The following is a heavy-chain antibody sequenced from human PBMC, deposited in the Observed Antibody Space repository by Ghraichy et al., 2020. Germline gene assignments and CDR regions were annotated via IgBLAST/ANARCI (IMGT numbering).Heavy chain of an antibody. D-gene: IGHD2-15*01. CDR2: IWHDGNNK. CDR3: ARDVGYCSGGSCYSGIDY. V-gene: IGHV3-33*01. J-gene: IGHJ4*02. CDR1: GFSFSSYG. Sequence: GSLRLSCAASGFSFSSYGMHWVRQAPGKGLEWVAVIWHDGNNKYYVDSVKGRFTISRDNSKNTLYLQMNSLRAEDTAVYYCARDVGYCSGGSCYSGIDYWGQGTLVTVSS.